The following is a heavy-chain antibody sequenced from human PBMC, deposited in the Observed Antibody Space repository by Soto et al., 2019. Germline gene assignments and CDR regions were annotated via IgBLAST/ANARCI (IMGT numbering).Heavy chain of an antibody. CDR3: AREAEDLTSNFDY. Sequence: GGSLRPPCTASGITFTRYSMHWFRQAPGKGLEWVSTISSTTNYINYADSMKGRFTVSGDDSKNSVYLEMNSLSAEDTAVYYCAREAEDLTSNFDYWGQGTLVTVSS. CDR2: ISSTTNYI. V-gene: IGHV3-21*01. J-gene: IGHJ4*02. CDR1: GITFTRYS.